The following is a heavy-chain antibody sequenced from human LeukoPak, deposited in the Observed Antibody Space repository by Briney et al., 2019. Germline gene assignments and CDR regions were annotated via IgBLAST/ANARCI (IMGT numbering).Heavy chain of an antibody. Sequence: PGGSLRLSCAASGFTFSSYSMNWVRHAPGKGLEWVSPISSSSSYIYYADSVKGRFTISRDNAKNSLYLQMNSLRAEDTAVYYCARDVEMATNYFDYWGQGTLVTVSS. D-gene: IGHD5-24*01. J-gene: IGHJ4*02. CDR1: GFTFSSYS. V-gene: IGHV3-21*01. CDR3: ARDVEMATNYFDY. CDR2: ISSSSSYI.